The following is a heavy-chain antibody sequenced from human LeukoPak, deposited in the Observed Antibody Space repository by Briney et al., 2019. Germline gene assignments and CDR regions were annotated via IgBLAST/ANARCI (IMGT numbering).Heavy chain of an antibody. J-gene: IGHJ4*02. D-gene: IGHD5-18*01. CDR3: ARALPHRYSYGYGAFDY. CDR1: GGSISSYY. Sequence: SETLSLTCTVSGGSISSYYWSWIRQPPGKGLDCIGYIYYSGSTNYNPSLKSRVTISVDTSKNQFSLKLSSVTAADTAVYYCARALPHRYSYGYGAFDYWGQGTLVTVSS. V-gene: IGHV4-59*01. CDR2: IYYSGST.